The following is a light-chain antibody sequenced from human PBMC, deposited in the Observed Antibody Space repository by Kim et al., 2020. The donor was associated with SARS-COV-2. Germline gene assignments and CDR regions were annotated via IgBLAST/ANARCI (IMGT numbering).Light chain of an antibody. Sequence: SYELTQPPSVSVAPGKTATITCGGHNVGGKSVQWYQQKPGQAPVLVIYYDNGRPSGIPERFSGSNSGNTAALTVTRVEAGDEADYYCQVWDTGTLHVVFGGGTKVTVL. CDR3: QVWDTGTLHVV. J-gene: IGLJ2*01. CDR2: YDN. V-gene: IGLV3-21*04. CDR1: NVGGKS.